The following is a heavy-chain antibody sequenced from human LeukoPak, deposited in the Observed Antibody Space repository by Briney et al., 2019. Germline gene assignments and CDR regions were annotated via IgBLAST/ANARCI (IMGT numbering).Heavy chain of an antibody. V-gene: IGHV1-69*06. Sequence: GASVKVPCKASGGTFSSYAISWVRQAPGQGLEWMGGIIPIFGTANYAQKFQGRVTITADKSTSTAYMELSSLRSEDTAVYYCAREIQLDAFDIWGQGTMVTVSS. J-gene: IGHJ3*02. CDR1: GGTFSSYA. CDR3: AREIQLDAFDI. D-gene: IGHD5-18*01. CDR2: IIPIFGTA.